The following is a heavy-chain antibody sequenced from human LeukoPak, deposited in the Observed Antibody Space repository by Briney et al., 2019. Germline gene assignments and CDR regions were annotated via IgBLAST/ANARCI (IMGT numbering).Heavy chain of an antibody. V-gene: IGHV3-23*01. CDR1: GFTFSSYA. CDR3: AKDPLRWSTGYYFDY. CDR2: ISGSGGST. Sequence: GGSLRLSCAASGFTFSSYAMSWVRQAPGKGLEWVSGISGSGGSTYYADSVKGRFTISRDNSKSTLYLQMNSLRAEDTAVYYCAKDPLRWSTGYYFDYWGQGTLVTVSS. J-gene: IGHJ4*02. D-gene: IGHD4-23*01.